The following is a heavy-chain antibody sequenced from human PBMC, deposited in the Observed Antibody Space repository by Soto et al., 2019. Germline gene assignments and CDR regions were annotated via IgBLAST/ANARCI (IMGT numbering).Heavy chain of an antibody. V-gene: IGHV4-4*02. Sequence: PSETLSLTCAVSGDSISGSQWWSWVRLPPGKGLEWIGEISHTGTTNYNPSLKSRVTMSVDKPKNQFSLNLTSVTAADTAVYYCARVETLYYYYGMDVWGQGTTVTVSS. CDR3: ARVETLYYYYGMDV. J-gene: IGHJ6*02. CDR2: ISHTGTT. CDR1: GDSISGSQW.